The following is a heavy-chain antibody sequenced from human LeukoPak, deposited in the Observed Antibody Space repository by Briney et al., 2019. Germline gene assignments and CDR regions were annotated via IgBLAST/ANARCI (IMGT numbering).Heavy chain of an antibody. CDR3: ARTRGDYEGSFDY. V-gene: IGHV3-30*01. J-gene: IGHJ4*02. CDR2: ISYDGSNK. D-gene: IGHD4-17*01. CDR1: GFTFSSYA. Sequence: GGSLRLSCAASGFTFSSYAMHWVRQAPGKGLEWVAVISYDGSNKYYADSVKGRFTISRDNSKNTLYLQMNSLRAEDTAVYYCARTRGDYEGSFDYWGQGTLVTVSS.